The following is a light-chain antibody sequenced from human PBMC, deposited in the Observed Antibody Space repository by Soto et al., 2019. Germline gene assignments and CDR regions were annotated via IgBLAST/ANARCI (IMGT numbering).Light chain of an antibody. CDR1: QDIRNN. V-gene: IGKV1-17*01. CDR3: LQPNAYPWT. J-gene: IGKJ1*01. Sequence: DIQMTQSPSSLSASVGDRVTITCRASQDIRNNLGWYQQEPGKAPKRLQGGVPSRFSGSGSGTEFTLTISSLQPEDFATYYCLQPNAYPWTFGQGTKVDIK.